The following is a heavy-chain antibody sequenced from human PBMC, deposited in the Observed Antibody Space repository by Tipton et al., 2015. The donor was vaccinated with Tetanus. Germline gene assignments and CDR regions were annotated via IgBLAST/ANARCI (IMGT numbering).Heavy chain of an antibody. V-gene: IGHV3-11*01. CDR3: ARDVSCSAGWAVAFDD. D-gene: IGHD6-19*01. Sequence: SLRLSCAASGFTFSDYYMTWIRQAPGKGLEWVSYISGSSSTIYYADFVKGRFTISRDNAKNSLYLQMSSLRAEDTAVYYCARDVSCSAGWAVAFDDWGQGTMVTVSS. CDR2: ISGSSSTI. J-gene: IGHJ3*01. CDR1: GFTFSDYY.